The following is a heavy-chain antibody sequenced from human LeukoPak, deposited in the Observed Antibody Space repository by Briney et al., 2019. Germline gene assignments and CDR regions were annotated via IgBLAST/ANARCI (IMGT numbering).Heavy chain of an antibody. CDR2: IYYSGST. J-gene: IGHJ6*03. CDR3: ARETSQKGAHYMDV. V-gene: IGHV4-59*01. CDR1: GGSISSYY. D-gene: IGHD3-16*01. Sequence: SETLSLTCTVSGGSISSYYWSWIRQPPGKGLEWVGYIYYSGSTNYNPSLKSRVTISVDTSKNQFSLKLSSVTAADTAVYYCARETSQKGAHYMDVWGKGTTVTISS.